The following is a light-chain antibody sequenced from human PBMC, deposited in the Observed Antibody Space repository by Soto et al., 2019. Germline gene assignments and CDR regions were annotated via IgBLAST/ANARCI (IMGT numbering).Light chain of an antibody. CDR1: QTVSSSF. J-gene: IGKJ1*01. CDR3: QQYGISPQT. Sequence: EIVLTQSPGTLSLSPGERATLSCRASQTVSSSFLAFYHHTPGQAPSLLIYAASISATGIPDMFSCSVSGTDFTLTISRLEPEDFAVEYCQQYGISPQTFGQGTKVDIK. CDR2: AAS. V-gene: IGKV3-20*01.